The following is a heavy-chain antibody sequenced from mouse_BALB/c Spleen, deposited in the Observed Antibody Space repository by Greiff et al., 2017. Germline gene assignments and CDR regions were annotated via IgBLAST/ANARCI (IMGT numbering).Heavy chain of an antibody. D-gene: IGHD2-1*01. CDR1: GFSLTSYG. Sequence: QVQLKESGPGLVAPSQSLSITCTVSGFSLTSYGVHWVRQPPGKGLEWLGVIWAGGSTNYNSALMSRLSISKDNSKSQVFLKMNSLQTDDTAMYYCAREFYGNYGGYFDYWGQGTTLTVSS. CDR2: IWAGGST. J-gene: IGHJ2*01. CDR3: AREFYGNYGGYFDY. V-gene: IGHV2-9*02.